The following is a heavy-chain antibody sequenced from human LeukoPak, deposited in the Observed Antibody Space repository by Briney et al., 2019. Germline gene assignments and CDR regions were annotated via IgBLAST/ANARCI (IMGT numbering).Heavy chain of an antibody. CDR1: GFAVKSSY. J-gene: IGHJ4*02. CDR2: LYAGGES. CDR3: ARRYYGGNPDY. Sequence: GGSLRLSCAASGFAVKSSYMNWVRQAPGKGLEWVSVLYAGGESYYADSVLGRFTISRDNAKNSLYLQMNSLRAEDTAVYYCARRYYGGNPDYWGQGTLVTVSS. D-gene: IGHD4-23*01. V-gene: IGHV3-53*01.